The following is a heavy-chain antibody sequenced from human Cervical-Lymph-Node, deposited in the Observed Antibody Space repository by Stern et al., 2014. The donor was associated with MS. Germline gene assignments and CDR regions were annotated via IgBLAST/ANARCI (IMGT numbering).Heavy chain of an antibody. CDR2: IIPVLGTT. CDR1: GGTFSTSG. Sequence: VQLLESGAEVKKPGSSVKVSCKTSGGTFSTSGISWVRQAPGQGLEWMGGIIPVLGTTNYARKFQGRLTITAAKSTSTAYMALSSLTSEDTAVYYCARDLGVGPTVSWGQGTVVTVSS. J-gene: IGHJ5*02. D-gene: IGHD1-26*01. V-gene: IGHV1-69*06. CDR3: ARDLGVGPTVS.